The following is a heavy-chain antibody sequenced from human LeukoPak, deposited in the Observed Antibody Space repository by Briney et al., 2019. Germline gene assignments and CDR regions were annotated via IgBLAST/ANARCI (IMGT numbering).Heavy chain of an antibody. CDR3: ARGDGYSYGYDWFDP. Sequence: PGGSLRLSCAASGFTFSSYAMHWVRQAPGKGLEWVAVIPYDGSNKYYADSVKGRFTISRDNSKNTLYLQMNSLRAEDTAVYYCARGDGYSYGYDWFDPWGQGTLVTVSS. CDR1: GFTFSSYA. V-gene: IGHV3-30*04. D-gene: IGHD5-18*01. CDR2: IPYDGSNK. J-gene: IGHJ5*02.